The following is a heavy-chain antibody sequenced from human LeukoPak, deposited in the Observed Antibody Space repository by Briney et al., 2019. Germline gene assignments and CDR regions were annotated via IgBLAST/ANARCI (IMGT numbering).Heavy chain of an antibody. V-gene: IGHV3-53*05. Sequence: GGSLRLSCAASEFTVSSNYMSWVRQAPGKALEYVSFIHHNGEITSYADSVRGRFTVSRDNSKNTLFLELSSLRVDDTAVYYCARDMSGTYSFDYWGQGTLVTVSS. CDR2: IHHNGEIT. D-gene: IGHD1-26*01. CDR1: EFTVSSNY. CDR3: ARDMSGTYSFDY. J-gene: IGHJ4*02.